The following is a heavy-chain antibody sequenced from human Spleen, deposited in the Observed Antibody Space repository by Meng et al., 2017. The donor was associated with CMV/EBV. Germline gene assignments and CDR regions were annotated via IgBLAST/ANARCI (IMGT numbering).Heavy chain of an antibody. CDR1: GGSITNNNYY. D-gene: IGHD3-16*01. V-gene: IGHV4-39*07. Sequence: SETLSLTCAVSGGSITNNNYYWAWIRQPPGKGLEWIGTIYNSGSTDYNPSLKSRVTISVDTSKNQFSLKLSSVTAADTAVYYCARDTRGIGTYYYYGMDVWGQGTTVTVSS. CDR3: ARDTRGIGTYYYYGMDV. J-gene: IGHJ6*02. CDR2: IYNSGST.